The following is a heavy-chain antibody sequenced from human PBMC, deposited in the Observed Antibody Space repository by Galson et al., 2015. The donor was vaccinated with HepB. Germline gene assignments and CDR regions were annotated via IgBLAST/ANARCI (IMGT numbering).Heavy chain of an antibody. J-gene: IGHJ4*02. Sequence: QSGAEVKKPGASVKVSCKASGYTFTSYGISWVRQAPGQGLEWMGWISAYNGNTNYAQKLQGRVTMTTDTSTSTAYMELRSLRSDDTAVYYCAWVRPGIAAAGTGEYYSDYWGQRTLVAASS. V-gene: IGHV1-18*01. CDR2: ISAYNGNT. CDR1: GYTFTSYG. CDR3: AWVRPGIAAAGTGEYYSDY. D-gene: IGHD6-13*01.